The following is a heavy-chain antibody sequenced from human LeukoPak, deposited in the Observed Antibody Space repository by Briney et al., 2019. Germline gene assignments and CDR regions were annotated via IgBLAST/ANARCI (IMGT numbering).Heavy chain of an antibody. D-gene: IGHD2-2*01. CDR3: ARELLPAVTERWFDP. CDR2: INPNSGGT. CDR1: GYTFTGYY. J-gene: IGHJ5*02. V-gene: IGHV1-2*02. Sequence: GASVKVSCKASGYTFTGYYMHWVRQAPGQGLEWMGWINPNSGGTKYAQKFQGRVTMTRDTSISTAYMELSSLTSDDTAVYYCARELLPAVTERWFDPWGQGTLVTVSS.